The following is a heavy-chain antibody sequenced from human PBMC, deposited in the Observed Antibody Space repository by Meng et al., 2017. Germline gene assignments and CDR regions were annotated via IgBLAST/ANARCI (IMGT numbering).Heavy chain of an antibody. CDR3: AREAITNSDILTSYPDY. CDR1: GYTFTGYY. Sequence: VQLAQSGAEVKQPGASVKVSCMASGYTFTGYYMHWVPQAPGQGPEGMGRINPNSGGTNYAQKFQGRVTMTRDTSISTAYMELSRLRSDDTAVYYCAREAITNSDILTSYPDYWGQGTLVTVFS. CDR2: INPNSGGT. D-gene: IGHD3-9*01. J-gene: IGHJ4*02. V-gene: IGHV1-2*06.